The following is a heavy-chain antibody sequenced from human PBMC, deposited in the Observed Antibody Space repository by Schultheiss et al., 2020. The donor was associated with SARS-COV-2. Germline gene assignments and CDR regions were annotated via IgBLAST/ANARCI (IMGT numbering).Heavy chain of an antibody. CDR1: GFTFSSYG. Sequence: GGSLRLSCAASGFTFSSYGMHWVRQAPGKGLEWVAVISYDGSNKYYADSVKGRFTISRDNSKNTLYLQMNSLRAEDTAVYYCAKDRSSGWCFDYWGQGTLVTVSS. D-gene: IGHD6-19*01. J-gene: IGHJ4*02. CDR3: AKDRSSGWCFDY. V-gene: IGHV3-30*18. CDR2: ISYDGSNK.